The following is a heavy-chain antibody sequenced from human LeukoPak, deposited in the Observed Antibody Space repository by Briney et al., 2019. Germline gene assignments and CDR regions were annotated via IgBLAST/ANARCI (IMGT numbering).Heavy chain of an antibody. Sequence: PGGSLRLSCAASGFTFSRYWMTWFRQAPGKGLEWVANIKEDGGEKYYVASVRGRFTISGDNAKSSLYLQMNSLRAEDTAVYYCAREGILRVFDIWGQGTMVTVSS. CDR1: GFTFSRYW. J-gene: IGHJ3*02. CDR2: IKEDGGEK. V-gene: IGHV3-7*01. D-gene: IGHD3-3*01. CDR3: AREGILRVFDI.